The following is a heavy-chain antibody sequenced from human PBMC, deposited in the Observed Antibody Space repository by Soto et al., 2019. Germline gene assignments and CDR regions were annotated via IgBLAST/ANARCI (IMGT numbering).Heavy chain of an antibody. D-gene: IGHD2-15*01. V-gene: IGHV3-21*01. CDR1: GFTFSSYS. CDR3: ARGDIVVVVAATPLYGMDV. CDR2: ISSSSYI. J-gene: IGHJ6*02. Sequence: LRLSCAASGFTFSSYSMNWVRQAPGKGLEWVSSISSSSYIYYADSVKGRFTISRDNAKNSLYLQMNSLRAEDTAVYYCARGDIVVVVAATPLYGMDVWGQGTTVTVSS.